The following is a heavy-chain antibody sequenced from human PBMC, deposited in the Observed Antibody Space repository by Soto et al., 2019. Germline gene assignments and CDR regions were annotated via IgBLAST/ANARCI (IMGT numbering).Heavy chain of an antibody. Sequence: QVQLVESGGGVVQPGRSLRLSCAASGFTFSSYAMHWVRQAPGKGLEWVAVISYDGSNKYYADSVKGRFTISRDNXXNTLYLQMNSLRAEDTAVYYCARDLEMATKSPGDYWGQGTLVTVSS. J-gene: IGHJ4*02. V-gene: IGHV3-30-3*01. D-gene: IGHD5-12*01. CDR1: GFTFSSYA. CDR3: ARDLEMATKSPGDY. CDR2: ISYDGSNK.